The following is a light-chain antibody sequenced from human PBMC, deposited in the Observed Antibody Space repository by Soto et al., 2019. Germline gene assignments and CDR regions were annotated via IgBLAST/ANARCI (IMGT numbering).Light chain of an antibody. CDR1: SNDVGGYNY. Sequence: QSVLIQPASVSGSPGQSITISCTGTSNDVGGYNYVSWYQQHPGKAPKLMIYEVSTRPSGVSNRFSGSKSGNTASLTISGLQAEDEADYYCISFSITSSLYVFGDGTKLTVL. J-gene: IGLJ1*01. V-gene: IGLV2-14*01. CDR2: EVS. CDR3: ISFSITSSLYV.